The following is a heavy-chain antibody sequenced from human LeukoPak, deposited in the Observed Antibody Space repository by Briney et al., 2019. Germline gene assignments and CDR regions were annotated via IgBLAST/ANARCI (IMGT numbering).Heavy chain of an antibody. V-gene: IGHV3-64*01. Sequence: PGGSLRLSCAASGFPFSSYAMHWVRQAPGKGLEYVSAISSNGGSTSYANSVKGRFTISRDNSKNTLYLQMGSLRAEDMAVYYCARSSIVVVSILDYWGQGTLDTVSS. CDR3: ARSSIVVVSILDY. D-gene: IGHD2-2*01. CDR2: ISSNGGST. J-gene: IGHJ4*02. CDR1: GFPFSSYA.